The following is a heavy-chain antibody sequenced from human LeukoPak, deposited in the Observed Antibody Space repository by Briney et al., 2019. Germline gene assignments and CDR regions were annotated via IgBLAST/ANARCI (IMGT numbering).Heavy chain of an antibody. CDR3: ARVLYDYVWGSYLTSAFDI. CDR2: IYHSGST. J-gene: IGHJ3*02. V-gene: IGHV4-30-2*01. Sequence: PSETLSLTCTVSGGSISSGGYYWSWIRQPPGKGLEWIGYIYHSGSTYYNPSLKSRVTISVDTSKNQFSLKLSSVTAADTAVYYCARVLYDYVWGSYLTSAFDIWGQGTMVTVSS. D-gene: IGHD3-16*02. CDR1: GGSISSGGYY.